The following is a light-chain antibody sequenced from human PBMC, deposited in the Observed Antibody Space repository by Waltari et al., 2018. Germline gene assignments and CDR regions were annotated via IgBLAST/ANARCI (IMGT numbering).Light chain of an antibody. CDR1: ILSKEY. CDR3: QSTDASETFV. J-gene: IGLJ1*01. V-gene: IGLV3-25*03. CDR2: KDS. Sequence: SDELTQPPSVSVSPGQTARITCSGEILSKEYAYWYQHKPGQAPLLVIYKDSERPSGIPDRFSGSSSGTTVTLTISAVKAEDEAAYYCQSTDASETFVFGTGTTVTVL.